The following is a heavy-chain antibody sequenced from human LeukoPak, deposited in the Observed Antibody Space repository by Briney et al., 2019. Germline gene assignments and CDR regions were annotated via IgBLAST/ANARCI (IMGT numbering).Heavy chain of an antibody. V-gene: IGHV1-2*02. D-gene: IGHD5-12*01. Sequence: GASVKVSCKASGYTFTAYYMHWVRQAPGQGLEGMGWINSNSGGSNYAQKFQGRVIMTRDTSISTVYMDLSRLRSDDTAVYYCARDRDILGSTFFDKWGQGTLVTVSS. CDR2: INSNSGGS. CDR1: GYTFTAYY. J-gene: IGHJ4*02. CDR3: ARDRDILGSTFFDK.